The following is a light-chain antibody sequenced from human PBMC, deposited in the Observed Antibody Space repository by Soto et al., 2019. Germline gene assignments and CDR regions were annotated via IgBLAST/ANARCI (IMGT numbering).Light chain of an antibody. CDR3: QQYNNWPPTYT. CDR2: GAS. CDR1: HSVSSN. Sequence: EIVMTQSPATLFVSPGERVTLSCRAGHSVSSNLAWYQQKPGQAPRLLIYGASTRATGIPARFSGSGSGTEFTLTISSLQSEDFAVYYCQQYNNWPPTYTFGQGTKLEIK. J-gene: IGKJ2*01. V-gene: IGKV3-15*01.